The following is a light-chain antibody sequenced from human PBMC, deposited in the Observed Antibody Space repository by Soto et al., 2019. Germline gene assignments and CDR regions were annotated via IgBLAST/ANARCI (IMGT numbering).Light chain of an antibody. Sequence: DIQMTQSPSSLSASVGDRVTITCRASQSISNYLNWYQQKPGKAPKLLIYGASNLQSGVPSRFSGSGAGTDFTLTISSLQPEDFATVYCQQSYSSPLTFGGGTKVEIK. CDR3: QQSYSSPLT. V-gene: IGKV1-39*01. CDR1: QSISNY. J-gene: IGKJ4*01. CDR2: GAS.